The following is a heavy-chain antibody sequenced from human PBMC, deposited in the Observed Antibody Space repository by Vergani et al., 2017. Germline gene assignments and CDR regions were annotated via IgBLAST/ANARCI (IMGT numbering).Heavy chain of an antibody. CDR1: GFSFTTYG. D-gene: IGHD3-22*01. J-gene: IGHJ4*02. CDR2: ISYEGNKK. V-gene: IGHV3-30*03. Sequence: QVRLVESGGGVVQPGRSLRLSCAASGFSFTTYGMHWVRQPPGKGLEWVATISYEGNKKDYKEAVRGRFTISRDSSKTLYLQMDSLRVEDTAMYFCARDVSDSSAWPFFDSRGQGTLVTVSS. CDR3: ARDVSDSSAWPFFDS.